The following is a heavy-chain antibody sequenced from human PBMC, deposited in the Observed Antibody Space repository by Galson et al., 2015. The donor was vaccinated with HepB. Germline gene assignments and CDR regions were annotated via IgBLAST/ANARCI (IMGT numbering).Heavy chain of an antibody. Sequence: SLRLSCAASGFTFSSYGMHWVRQAPGKGLGWVAVIWYDGSNKYYADSVKGRFTISRDNSKNTLYLQMNSLRAEDTAVYYCARDLSDYYGSGSYYPGDYWGQGTLVTVSS. J-gene: IGHJ4*02. CDR3: ARDLSDYYGSGSYYPGDY. CDR2: IWYDGSNK. D-gene: IGHD3-10*01. V-gene: IGHV3-33*01. CDR1: GFTFSSYG.